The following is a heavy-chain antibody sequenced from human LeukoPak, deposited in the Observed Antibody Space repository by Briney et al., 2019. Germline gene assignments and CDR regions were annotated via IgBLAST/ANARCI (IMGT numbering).Heavy chain of an antibody. CDR1: GGSISSSSYY. J-gene: IGHJ4*02. V-gene: IGHV4-39*01. Sequence: SETLSLTCTVSGGSISSSSYYWGWIRQPPGKGLEWTGSIYYSGSTYYNPSLKSRVTISEDTSKNQFSLKLSSVTAADTAVYYCARLARKGYWGAVAGLLESAFDYWGQGTLVTVSS. CDR2: IYYSGST. CDR3: ARLARKGYWGAVAGLLESAFDY. D-gene: IGHD6-19*01.